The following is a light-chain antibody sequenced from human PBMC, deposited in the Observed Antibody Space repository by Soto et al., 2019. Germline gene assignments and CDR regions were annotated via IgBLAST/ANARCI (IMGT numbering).Light chain of an antibody. CDR3: QQYGSSLTWT. CDR1: QSVSSSY. Sequence: DTVLTQSPGTLSLSPGERATLSCRASQSVSSSYLAWYQQKPGQAPRLLIYGASSRATGIPDRFSGSGSGTDFTLTISRLEPEDFAVYYCQQYGSSLTWTFGQGTKVDIK. CDR2: GAS. V-gene: IGKV3-20*01. J-gene: IGKJ1*01.